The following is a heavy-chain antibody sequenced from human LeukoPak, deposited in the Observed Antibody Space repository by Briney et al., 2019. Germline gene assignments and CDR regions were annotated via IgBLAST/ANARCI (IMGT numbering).Heavy chain of an antibody. D-gene: IGHD3-16*01. CDR1: GFTFSSYG. J-gene: IGHJ4*02. CDR2: IWYDGSNK. V-gene: IGHV3-33*01. Sequence: GGSLRLSCAASGFTFSSYGMHWVRQAPGRGLEWVAVIWYDGSNKYYGDSVKGRFTISRDNSKNTLYLQMNSLRAEDTAEYYCARDMGGDTPYFDYWGQGTLVTVSS. CDR3: ARDMGGDTPYFDY.